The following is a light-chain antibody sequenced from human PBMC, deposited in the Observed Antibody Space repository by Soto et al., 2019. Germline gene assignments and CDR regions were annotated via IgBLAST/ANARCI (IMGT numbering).Light chain of an antibody. CDR2: GAS. J-gene: IGKJ1*01. Sequence: EAVLTQSPCTLSLSPGERATLSCRASQTVGSYLAWYRQKPGQAPSLLVYGASSRATGVPDRSSGSGSGTDFTLTISRLEPEDFALYFCQQYHNSPLTFGQGTKVDIK. V-gene: IGKV3-20*01. CDR3: QQYHNSPLT. CDR1: QTVGSY.